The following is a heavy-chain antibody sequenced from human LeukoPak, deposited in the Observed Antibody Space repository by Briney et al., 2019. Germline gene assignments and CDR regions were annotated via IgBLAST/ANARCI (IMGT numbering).Heavy chain of an antibody. CDR1: GFTFSSYG. Sequence: GRSLRLSCAASGFTFSSYGMHWVRQAPGKGLEWVAVIWYDGSNKYSADSVKGRFTISRDNSKNTLYLQMNSLRAEDTAAYYCAGPIITFGGVRYGMDVWGQGTTVTVSS. CDR3: AGPIITFGGVRYGMDV. D-gene: IGHD3-16*01. CDR2: IWYDGSNK. V-gene: IGHV3-33*08. J-gene: IGHJ6*02.